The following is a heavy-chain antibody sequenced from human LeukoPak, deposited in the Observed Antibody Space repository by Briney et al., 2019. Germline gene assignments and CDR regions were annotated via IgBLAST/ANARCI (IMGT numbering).Heavy chain of an antibody. V-gene: IGHV3-9*01. J-gene: IGHJ2*01. CDR3: AKSAYSSGWTPVRYFDL. CDR1: GFTFDDYA. D-gene: IGHD6-19*01. Sequence: PGGSLRLSCAASGFTFDDYAMHWVRQAPGKGLEWVSGISWNSGIINYADSVKGRFTISRDNAKNFLYLQMNSLRAEDTAFYYCAKSAYSSGWTPVRYFDLWGRGTQVTVSS. CDR2: ISWNSGII.